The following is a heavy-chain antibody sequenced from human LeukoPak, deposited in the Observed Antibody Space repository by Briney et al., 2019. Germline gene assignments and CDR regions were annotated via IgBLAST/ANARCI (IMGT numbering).Heavy chain of an antibody. CDR1: GFTFSSYG. Sequence: GSLRLSCAASGFTFSSYGMHWVRQAPGEGLEWVAVISYDGSNKYYADSVKGRFTISRDNSKNTLYLQMNSLRAEDTAVYYCAKALGGSGSYYIDYWGQGTLVTVSS. CDR2: ISYDGSNK. CDR3: AKALGGSGSYYIDY. D-gene: IGHD3-10*01. J-gene: IGHJ4*02. V-gene: IGHV3-30*18.